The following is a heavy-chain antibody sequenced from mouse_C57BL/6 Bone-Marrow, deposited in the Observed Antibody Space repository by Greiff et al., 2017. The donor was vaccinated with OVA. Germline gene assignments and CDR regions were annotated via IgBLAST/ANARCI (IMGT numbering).Heavy chain of an antibody. CDR2: IYPRDGST. J-gene: IGHJ3*01. CDR3: ARCDDGAWFAY. D-gene: IGHD1-2*01. CDR1: GYTFTSYD. Sequence: VKLVESGPELVKPGASVKLSCKASGYTFTSYDINWVKQRPGQGLEWIGWIYPRDGSTKYNEKFKGKATLTVDTSSSTAYMELHSLTSEDAAVYCCARCDDGAWFAYWGQGTLVTVSA. V-gene: IGHV1-85*01.